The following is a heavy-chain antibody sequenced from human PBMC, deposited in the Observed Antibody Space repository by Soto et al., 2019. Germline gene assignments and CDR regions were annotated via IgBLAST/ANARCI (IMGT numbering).Heavy chain of an antibody. CDR1: GGSVSSSSYY. D-gene: IGHD4-17*01. J-gene: IGHJ6*04. CDR2: IYYSGGT. V-gene: IGHV4-39*01. Sequence: SETLSLTCTVSGGSVSSSSYYWGWIRQPPGKGLEWIGSIYYSGGTYYNPSLKSRVTISVDTSKNRFSLKLSSVTAADTAVYYCARHAVGSTVTPYYPMDVWGKGTTVTVSS. CDR3: ARHAVGSTVTPYYPMDV.